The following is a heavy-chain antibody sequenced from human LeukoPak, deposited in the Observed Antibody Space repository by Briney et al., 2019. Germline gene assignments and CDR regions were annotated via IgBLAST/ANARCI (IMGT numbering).Heavy chain of an antibody. Sequence: GASVKVSCKASGYTFTSYGISWVRQAPGQRLEWMGWISAYNGTTNYAQKLQGRVTMTTDTSTSTAYMDLRSLRSDDTAVYYCASQKEGYSSGRGPPGAYYYMVVWGKGTTVTVSS. CDR2: ISAYNGTT. V-gene: IGHV1-18*01. CDR1: GYTFTSYG. D-gene: IGHD6-19*01. CDR3: ASQKEGYSSGRGPPGAYYYMVV. J-gene: IGHJ6*03.